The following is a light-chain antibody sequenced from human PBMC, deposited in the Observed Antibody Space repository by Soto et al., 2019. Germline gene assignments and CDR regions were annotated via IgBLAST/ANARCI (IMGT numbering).Light chain of an antibody. J-gene: IGKJ4*01. CDR1: QSVSDY. V-gene: IGKV3-11*01. CDR2: DAS. Sequence: VLTQSPARLSLSPGERATPSCRAGQSVSDYLAWYQQKPGQPPRLLFFDASNRATGVPDRFSAGGSGTDFTLIISSLEPEDFAVYYCQQRVNWPPTFGGGTKVEI. CDR3: QQRVNWPPT.